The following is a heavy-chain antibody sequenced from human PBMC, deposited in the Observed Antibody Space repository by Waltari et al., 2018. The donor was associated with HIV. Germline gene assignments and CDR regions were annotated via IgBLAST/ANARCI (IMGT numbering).Heavy chain of an antibody. J-gene: IGHJ4*02. CDR2: IDHTGTS. CDR1: GGSFSGYY. D-gene: IGHD3-16*01. Sequence: QVYLPQWGSGLLKPSETLSLTCAVYGGSFSGYYWTWTRQSPGRGLEWMGEIDHTGTSTYNPSLKGRVTMSVDTSKNQFSVNLKSVTVADTAVYYCVRGFGNYGFYFDYWGQGKLVSVSS. V-gene: IGHV4-34*02. CDR3: VRGFGNYGFYFDY.